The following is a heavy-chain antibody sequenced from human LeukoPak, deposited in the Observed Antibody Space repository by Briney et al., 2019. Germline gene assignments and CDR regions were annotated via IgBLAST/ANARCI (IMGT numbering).Heavy chain of an antibody. CDR2: IYPGDSDT. J-gene: IGHJ4*02. V-gene: IGHV5-51*01. Sequence: GGSLKISFKGSGYRFTSYWIGGVRRRPGKGLGWMGIIYPGDSDTRYSPSFQGQVTISADKSISTAYLQWSSLKASDTAMYYCARRITMVRGVIAYFDYWGQGTLVTVSS. CDR1: GYRFTSYW. D-gene: IGHD3-10*01. CDR3: ARRITMVRGVIAYFDY.